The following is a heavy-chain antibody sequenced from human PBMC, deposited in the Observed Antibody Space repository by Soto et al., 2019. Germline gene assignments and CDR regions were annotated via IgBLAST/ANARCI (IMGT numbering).Heavy chain of an antibody. CDR1: GFTFSYYY. V-gene: IGHV3-11*01. CDR3: ARVCSSTSCHDAFDI. D-gene: IGHD2-2*01. J-gene: IGHJ3*02. Sequence: GGSLRLSCAASGFTFSYYYMSWIRQSPGKGLEWVSYISSSGSTIYYADSVKGRFTISRDNAKNSLYLQMNSLRAEDTAVYYCARVCSSTSCHDAFDIWGQGTMVTVSS. CDR2: ISSSGSTI.